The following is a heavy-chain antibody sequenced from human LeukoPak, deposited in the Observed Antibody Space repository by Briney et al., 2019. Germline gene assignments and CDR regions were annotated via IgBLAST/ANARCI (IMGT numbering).Heavy chain of an antibody. CDR1: GGTFSSYA. J-gene: IGHJ3*02. V-gene: IGHV1-18*01. Sequence: ASVKVSXKASGGTFSSYAISWVRQAPGQGLEWMGWISAYNGNTNYAQKLQGRVTMTTDTSTSTAYMELRSLRSDDTAVYYCARGGAEGRPVVGIKGDIWGQGTMVTVSS. CDR2: ISAYNGNT. D-gene: IGHD3-22*01. CDR3: ARGGAEGRPVVGIKGDI.